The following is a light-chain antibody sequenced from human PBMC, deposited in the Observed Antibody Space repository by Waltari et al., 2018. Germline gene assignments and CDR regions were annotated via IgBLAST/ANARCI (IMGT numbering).Light chain of an antibody. CDR1: RSHIGASI. Sequence: QSVLTQPPSTSAPPGQRVPLSCSGGRSHIGASIINCYQQFPGKAPKFLIYRNNQRPSGVPDRFSGSKSGTSASLVISGLLSEDEADYYCSAWDDSLNGWVFGGGTKLTVL. CDR3: SAWDDSLNGWV. CDR2: RNN. V-gene: IGLV1-44*01. J-gene: IGLJ3*02.